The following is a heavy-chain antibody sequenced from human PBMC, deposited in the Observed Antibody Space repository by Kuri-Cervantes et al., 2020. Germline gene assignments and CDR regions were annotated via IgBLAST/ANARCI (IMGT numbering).Heavy chain of an antibody. CDR1: GYTFTGYY. V-gene: IGHV1-2*02. D-gene: IGHD1-7*01. J-gene: IGHJ3*02. CDR2: INPNSGDT. CDR3: ARDGGKLELVGAFDI. Sequence: ASVKVSCKASGYTFTGYYMHWVRQAPGQGLEWMGWINPNSGDTNYAQKFQGRVTMTRDTSTSTVYMELSSLRSEDTAVYYCARDGGKLELVGAFDIWGQGTMVTVSS.